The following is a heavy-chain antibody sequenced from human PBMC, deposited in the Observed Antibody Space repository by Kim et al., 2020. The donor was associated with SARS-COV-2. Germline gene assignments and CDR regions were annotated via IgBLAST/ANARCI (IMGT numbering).Heavy chain of an antibody. CDR3: ARMGGYDYRYYFDY. V-gene: IGHV1-3*01. Sequence: SQKFKGRVTITRDTSASTAYMELSSLRSEDTAVYYCARMGGYDYRYYFDYWGQGTLVTVSS. J-gene: IGHJ4*02. D-gene: IGHD5-12*01.